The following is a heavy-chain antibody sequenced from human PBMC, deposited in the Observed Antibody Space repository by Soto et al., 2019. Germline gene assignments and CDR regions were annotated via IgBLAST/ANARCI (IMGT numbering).Heavy chain of an antibody. V-gene: IGHV4-59*01. D-gene: IGHD3-10*01. CDR2: IYYSGST. Sequence: QVQLQESGPGLVKPSETLSLTCTVSGGSISSYYWSWIRQPPGKGLGWIGYIYYSGSTNHNTSLKRRVTLPVHTSKNQFSLKLSSVTAADTAVYYCARLLFGAANWFDPWGQGTLVTVSS. CDR3: ARLLFGAANWFDP. CDR1: GGSISSYY. J-gene: IGHJ5*02.